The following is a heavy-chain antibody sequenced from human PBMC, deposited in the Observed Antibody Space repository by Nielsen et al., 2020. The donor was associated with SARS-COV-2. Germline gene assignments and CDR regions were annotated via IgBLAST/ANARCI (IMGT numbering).Heavy chain of an antibody. Sequence: SLKISCAASGFTFDDYAMHWVRQAPGKGLEWVSGISWNSGSIGYADSVKGRFSISRDNAKNSLHLQMNSLRAEDTALYYCARETTRALDYWGQGTLVTVSS. CDR2: ISWNSGSI. V-gene: IGHV3-9*01. J-gene: IGHJ4*02. D-gene: IGHD1-1*01. CDR3: ARETTRALDY. CDR1: GFTFDDYA.